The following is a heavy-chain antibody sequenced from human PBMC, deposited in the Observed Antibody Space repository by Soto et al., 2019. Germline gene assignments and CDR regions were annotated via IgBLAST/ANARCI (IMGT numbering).Heavy chain of an antibody. D-gene: IGHD3-3*01. J-gene: IGHJ4*02. V-gene: IGHV3-23*01. CDR3: AKRDDFWNGYAVDY. Sequence: EVQLLESGGGLVQPGGSLRLSCAASGFTFSSYAMSWVRQAPGKGLEWVSAISGSGGGTYYADSVKGRFTISRDNSKNTLYLQMNSLRAEDTAVYYCAKRDDFWNGYAVDYWGQGTLVTVSS. CDR2: ISGSGGGT. CDR1: GFTFSSYA.